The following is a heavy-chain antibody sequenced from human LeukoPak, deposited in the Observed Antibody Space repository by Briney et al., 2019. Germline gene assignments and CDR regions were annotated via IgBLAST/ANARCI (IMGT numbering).Heavy chain of an antibody. J-gene: IGHJ4*02. CDR3: AKTDNDFWSGHY. V-gene: IGHV3-30-3*02. CDR1: GFIFGNIG. Sequence: PGKSLRLSGAASGFIFGNIGMHWIRQAPGKGLEWVAAISYDGSNKYYADTVKGRFTISRDNSKNTLYLYLNRLRADDAAVYYCAKTDNDFWSGHYWGQGTLVTVSS. CDR2: ISYDGSNK. D-gene: IGHD3-3*01.